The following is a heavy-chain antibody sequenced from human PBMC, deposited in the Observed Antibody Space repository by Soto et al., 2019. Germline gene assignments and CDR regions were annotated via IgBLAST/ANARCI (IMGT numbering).Heavy chain of an antibody. V-gene: IGHV3-23*01. D-gene: IGHD6-13*01. CDR3: AKDQGSSWYVPYYYYYGMDV. J-gene: IGHJ6*02. CDR1: GFTFSSYA. Sequence: GGSLRLSCAASGFTFSSYAMSWVRQAPGKGLEWVSAISGSGGSTYYADSVKGRFTISRDNSKNTLYLQMNSLRAEDTAVYYCAKDQGSSWYVPYYYYYGMDVWGQGTTVTAP. CDR2: ISGSGGST.